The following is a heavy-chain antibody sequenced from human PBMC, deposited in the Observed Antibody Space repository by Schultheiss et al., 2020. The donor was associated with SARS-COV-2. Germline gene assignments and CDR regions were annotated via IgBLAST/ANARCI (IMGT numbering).Heavy chain of an antibody. J-gene: IGHJ4*02. Sequence: GSLRLSCAVYGGSFSDYYWSWIRQPPGKGLEWIGEINHSGSTNYNPSLKSRVTISVDTSKNQFSLKLSSVTAADTAVYYCVRGGSGWYQFDSWGQGTLVTVSS. CDR2: INHSGST. CDR3: VRGGSGWYQFDS. CDR1: GGSFSDYY. V-gene: IGHV4-34*01. D-gene: IGHD6-19*01.